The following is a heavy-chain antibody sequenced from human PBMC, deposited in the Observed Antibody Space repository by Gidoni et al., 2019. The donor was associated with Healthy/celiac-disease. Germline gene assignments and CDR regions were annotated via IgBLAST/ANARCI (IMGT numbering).Heavy chain of an antibody. CDR1: GFTLRSYA. D-gene: IGHD2-21*02. CDR3: ARTGDIVVVTANFDY. J-gene: IGHJ4*02. V-gene: IGHV3-30*04. Sequence: QVQLVESGGGVVQPGRSLRLSCAASGFTLRSYAMHWVRQAPGKGLEWVAVISYDGSNKYYADSVKGRFTISRDNSKNTLYLQMNSLRAEDTAVYYCARTGDIVVVTANFDYWGQGTLVTVSS. CDR2: ISYDGSNK.